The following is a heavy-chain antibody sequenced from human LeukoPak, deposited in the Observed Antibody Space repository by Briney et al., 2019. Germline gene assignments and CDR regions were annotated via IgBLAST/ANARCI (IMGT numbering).Heavy chain of an antibody. CDR2: IIPIFGTA. D-gene: IGHD3-22*01. J-gene: IGHJ4*02. Sequence: SVKVSCKAFGGTFSSYAISWVRQAPGQGLEWMGGIIPIFGTANYTQRFQGRVTITTDESTSTAYMELSSLRSEDTAVYYCAAPNGGDSSGYYHYWGQGTLVTVSS. CDR3: AAPNGGDSSGYYHY. V-gene: IGHV1-69*05. CDR1: GGTFSSYA.